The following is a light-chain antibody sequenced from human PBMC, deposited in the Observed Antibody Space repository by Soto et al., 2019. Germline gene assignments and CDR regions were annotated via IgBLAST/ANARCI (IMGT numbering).Light chain of an antibody. CDR1: QSIGTY. CDR3: QQYYVYPPT. CDR2: AAS. Sequence: IRMTQSPSSFSASTGDRVTITCRARQSIGTYLAWYQQIPGRAPKLLIFAASTLQRGVPSRFSGSGSGTDFTLTISCLQSEDFATYYCQQYYVYPPTFGGGTKVDIK. J-gene: IGKJ4*01. V-gene: IGKV1-8*01.